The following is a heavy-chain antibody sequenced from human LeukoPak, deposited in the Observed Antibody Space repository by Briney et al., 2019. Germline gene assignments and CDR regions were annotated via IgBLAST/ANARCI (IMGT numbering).Heavy chain of an antibody. CDR3: ARDRIAALGTADHFDY. V-gene: IGHV3-11*06. CDR1: GFTFSDYY. J-gene: IGHJ4*02. Sequence: GGSLRLSCAASGFTFSDYYMIWIRQAPGKGLEWVSYVSSSSTYTNYADSVKGRFTISRDNAKNSLYLQMSSLRAEDTAVYYCARDRIAALGTADHFDYWGQGTLVTVSS. D-gene: IGHD6-13*01. CDR2: VSSSSTYT.